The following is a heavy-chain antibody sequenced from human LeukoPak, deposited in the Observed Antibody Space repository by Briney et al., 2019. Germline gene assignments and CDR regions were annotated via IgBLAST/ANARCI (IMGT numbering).Heavy chain of an antibody. CDR3: ARGTPYYYDSSGASPPLY. Sequence: GGSLRLSCAASGFTFSSYWMHWVRQAPGKGLVWVSRINSDESSTSYADSVKGRFTISRDNAKNTLYLQMNSLRAEDTAVYYCARGTPYYYDSSGASPPLYWGQGTLVTVSS. J-gene: IGHJ4*02. CDR1: GFTFSSYW. D-gene: IGHD3-22*01. CDR2: INSDESST. V-gene: IGHV3-74*01.